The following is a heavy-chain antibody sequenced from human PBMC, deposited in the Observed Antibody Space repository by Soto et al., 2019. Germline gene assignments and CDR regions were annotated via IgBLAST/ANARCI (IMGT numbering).Heavy chain of an antibody. Sequence: QVQLQESGPGLVKPSQTLSLTCTVSGGSISSGGYYWSWIRQHPVKVLEWIGYIYYSGSTYYNPSLKSRVTISVDTSNNQFSLKLSSVTAADTAVYYCARDRQGFGETRGFDYWGQGTLVTVSS. D-gene: IGHD3-10*01. J-gene: IGHJ4*02. V-gene: IGHV4-31*03. CDR2: IYYSGST. CDR1: GGSISSGGYY. CDR3: ARDRQGFGETRGFDY.